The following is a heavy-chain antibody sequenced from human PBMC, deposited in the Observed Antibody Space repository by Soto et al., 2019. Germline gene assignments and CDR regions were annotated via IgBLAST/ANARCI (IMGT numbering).Heavy chain of an antibody. D-gene: IGHD6-19*01. J-gene: IGHJ4*02. CDR1: GYTFTNYW. V-gene: IGHV5-51*01. CDR3: ARRITVSGSYCFDY. CDR2: IYPGDSDT. Sequence: GESLKISCQGSGYTFTNYWIGWVRQMPGKGLEWMGIIYPGDSDTRYSPSFQGQVTISVDKSISTAYLQWSSLKASDTAMYYCARRITVSGSYCFDYWGQGTLVTVSS.